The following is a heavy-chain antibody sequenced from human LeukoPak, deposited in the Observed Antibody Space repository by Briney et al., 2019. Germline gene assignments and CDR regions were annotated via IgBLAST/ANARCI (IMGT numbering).Heavy chain of an antibody. CDR2: IKQDGSEK. CDR1: GFTFSSYW. Sequence: PGGSLRLSCAASGFTFSSYWMSWVRQAPGKGLEWVANIKQDGSEKYYVDSVKGRFTISRDNAKNSLYLQMNSLRAEDTAVYYCARGGTGVFGVWAFDIWGQGTMVTVSS. D-gene: IGHD3-10*01. CDR3: ARGGTGVFGVWAFDI. J-gene: IGHJ3*02. V-gene: IGHV3-7*01.